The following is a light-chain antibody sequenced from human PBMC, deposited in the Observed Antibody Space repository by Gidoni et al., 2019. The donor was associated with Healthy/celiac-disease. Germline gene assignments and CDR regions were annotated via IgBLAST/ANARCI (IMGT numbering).Light chain of an antibody. CDR2: AAS. CDR1: QSISSY. V-gene: IGKV1-39*01. J-gene: IGKJ5*01. CDR3: QQSYSTPPT. Sequence: DIQMTQSPSSLSASVGDRVTITCRASQSISSYLNWYQQKPWKAPKLLIYAASSLQSGVPSRFSGSGSGTDFTLTISSLQPEDFATYYCQQSYSTPPTFXXXTRLEIK.